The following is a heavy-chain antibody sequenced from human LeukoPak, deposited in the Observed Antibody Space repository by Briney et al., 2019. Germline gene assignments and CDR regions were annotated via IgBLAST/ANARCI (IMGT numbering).Heavy chain of an antibody. CDR1: GDSISSHY. D-gene: IGHD3-16*01. CDR2: IHNTGDT. CDR3: VRTRGMDV. V-gene: IGHV4-59*11. J-gene: IGHJ6*02. Sequence: SGTLSLTCSVSGDSISSHYWTWIRQSPGKGLDWIGYIHNTGDTNYNPSLKGRVTISMDTSKNQVSLKLSSVITADTAVYYCVRTRGMDVWGQGTAVTVSS.